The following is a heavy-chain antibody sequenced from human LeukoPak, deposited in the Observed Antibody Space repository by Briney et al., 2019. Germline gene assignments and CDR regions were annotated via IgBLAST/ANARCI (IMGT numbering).Heavy chain of an antibody. V-gene: IGHV1-2*02. CDR3: ARDPIRSGWYDALYNWFDP. D-gene: IGHD6-19*01. CDR1: GYTFTGYY. J-gene: IGHJ5*02. CDR2: ISPNSGGT. Sequence: GASVKVSCKASGYTFTGYYMHWVRQAPGQGLEWMGWISPNSGGTNYAQKFQGRVTMTRDTSISTAYMELSRLRSDDTAVYYCARDPIRSGWYDALYNWFDPWGQGTLVTVSS.